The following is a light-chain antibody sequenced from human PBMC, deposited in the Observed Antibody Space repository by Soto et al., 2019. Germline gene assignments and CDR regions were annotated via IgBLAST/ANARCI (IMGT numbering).Light chain of an antibody. Sequence: QSVLTQSSSASASLGSSVKLTCTLSSGHSSYIIAWHQQQPGKAPRYLMKLEGSGSYNKGSGVPDRFSGSSSGADRYLTISNLQFEDEADYYCETWGVFGGGTKVTVL. CDR3: ETWGV. J-gene: IGLJ2*01. V-gene: IGLV4-60*02. CDR2: LEGSGSY. CDR1: SGHSSYI.